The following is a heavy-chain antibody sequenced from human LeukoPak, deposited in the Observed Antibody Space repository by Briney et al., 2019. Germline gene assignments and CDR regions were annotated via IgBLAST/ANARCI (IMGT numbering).Heavy chain of an antibody. V-gene: IGHV4-59*01. J-gene: IGHJ3*01. CDR1: GGSIGDYY. CDR3: ERRTRYYDSSGYPVLGIFDP. Sequence: SETLSLTCSVSGGSIGDYYWSWSRQPPGKGLDWVGYLSNSGSSYYNPSLRSRVTMSLDTSSNRISLRLSSVTDADTAVYYCERRTRYYDSSGYPVLGIFDPWGQGTTVTVSS. D-gene: IGHD3-22*01. CDR2: LSNSGSS.